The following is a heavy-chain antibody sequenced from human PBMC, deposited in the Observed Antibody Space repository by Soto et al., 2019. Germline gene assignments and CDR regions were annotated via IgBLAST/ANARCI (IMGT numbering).Heavy chain of an antibody. D-gene: IGHD5-18*01. CDR2: MNPDTGHT. CDR3: ARVRKTRHTYESPGGPLSK. J-gene: IGHJ4*02. CDR1: GYIFTSYD. Sequence: QVQLVQSGAEVRQPGASVKVSCEASGYIFTSYDFSWVRQAAGQGLEWMGWMNPDTGHTGYAERCQCRLTMTRNTSSTTSYMELNSLTSDDAAIYYCARVRKTRHTYESPGGPLSKGGQGTLVTVTS. V-gene: IGHV1-8*01.